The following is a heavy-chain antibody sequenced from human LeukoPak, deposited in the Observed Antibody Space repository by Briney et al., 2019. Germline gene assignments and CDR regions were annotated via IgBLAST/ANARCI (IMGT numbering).Heavy chain of an antibody. CDR3: AKRLDSSSWHYFQH. D-gene: IGHD6-13*01. CDR2: ISSFSGAST. V-gene: IGHV3-23*01. Sequence: GGSLRLSCAASGSTFSSYGMSWVRQAPGKGLEWVSAISSFSGASTYYADSVKGRFTISRDNSKNTLYLQMNSLRAEDTALYYCAKRLDSSSWHYFQHWGQGTLVTVSS. CDR1: GSTFSSYG. J-gene: IGHJ1*01.